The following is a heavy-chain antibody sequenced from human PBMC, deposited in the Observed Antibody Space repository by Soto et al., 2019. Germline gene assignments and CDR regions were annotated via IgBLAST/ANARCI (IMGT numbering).Heavy chain of an antibody. CDR3: ARGYHVSYVYYGMDV. Sequence: VQLVQSGAEVKKPGSSVKVSCKASGGTFSSYAISWVRQAPGQGIEWMGGIIPIFGTANYAQKFQGRVTITADECTSTADMELSSLRSEDTAVYYGARGYHVSYVYYGMDVWCQGTTVTVSS. CDR2: IIPIFGTA. CDR1: GGTFSSYA. J-gene: IGHJ6*02. V-gene: IGHV1-69*01. D-gene: IGHD2-2*01.